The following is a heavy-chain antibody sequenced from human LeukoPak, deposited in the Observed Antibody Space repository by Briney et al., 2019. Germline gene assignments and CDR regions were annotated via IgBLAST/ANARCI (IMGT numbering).Heavy chain of an antibody. CDR3: ARGHYDDY. J-gene: IGHJ4*02. Sequence: PGGSLRLSCVAPGFTFSGFWWNWVRQAPGEGLEWVANINEDGSEINYVDSVRGRFIISRDNARNSLYLQMRGLRAEDTAVYYCARGHYDDYRGQGTLVTVSS. CDR2: INEDGSEI. V-gene: IGHV3-7*01. CDR1: GFTFSGFW.